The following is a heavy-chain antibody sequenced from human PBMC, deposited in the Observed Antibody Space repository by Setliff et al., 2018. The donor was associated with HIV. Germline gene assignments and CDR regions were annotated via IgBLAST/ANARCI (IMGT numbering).Heavy chain of an antibody. Sequence: SETLSLTCSVSGGSISSSTYYWGWIRQPPGKGLEWIGDIFYTGNTYYNPSLKSRVTIFVDTSKTQFYLKLGSVTASDTAVYYCARYTSKLDWFDPWGQGTLVTVSS. CDR2: IFYTGNT. CDR3: ARYTSKLDWFDP. V-gene: IGHV4-39*01. D-gene: IGHD2-2*02. CDR1: GGSISSSTYY. J-gene: IGHJ5*02.